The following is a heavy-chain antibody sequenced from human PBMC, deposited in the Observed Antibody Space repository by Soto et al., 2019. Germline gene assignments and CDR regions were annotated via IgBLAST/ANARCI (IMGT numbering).Heavy chain of an antibody. CDR3: AIAAILDYHYAMDV. CDR1: GYTFNNYY. D-gene: IGHD2-2*02. CDR2: DNPSSGFV. V-gene: IGHV1-46*02. J-gene: IGHJ6*02. Sequence: GASVKVSCKASGYTFNNYYIHWVRQAPGQGLEWMGIDNPSSGFVTHAPKFQDRVTMTRDTSTSTVYMELSSLRSDDTAVYNCAIAAILDYHYAMDVWGQGTTVTVSS.